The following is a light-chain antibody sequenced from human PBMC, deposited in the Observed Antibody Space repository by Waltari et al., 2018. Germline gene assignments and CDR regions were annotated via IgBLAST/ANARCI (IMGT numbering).Light chain of an antibody. CDR2: GNT. CDR3: QSYDSSLSGVV. Sequence: QSVLTQPPSVSGAPGQRVTISCTGSSSNIGAGHDVNWYQQLPGTAPKLLIYGNTNRPSGVPDRFSVSKSGTSASLAITGLQAEDEADYYCQSYDSSLSGVVFGGGTKLTVL. V-gene: IGLV1-40*01. CDR1: SSNIGAGHD. J-gene: IGLJ2*01.